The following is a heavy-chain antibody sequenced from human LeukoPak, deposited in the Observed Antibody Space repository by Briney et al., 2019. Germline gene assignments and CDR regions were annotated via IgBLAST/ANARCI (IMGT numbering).Heavy chain of an antibody. Sequence: SETLSLTCAVYGGSFSGYYWSWIRQPPGKGLEWIGEINHSGSTNYNPSLKSRVTISVDTSKNQCSLKLSSVTAADTAVYYCARGQDLAARRFDYWGQGTLVTVSS. CDR1: GGSFSGYY. CDR2: INHSGST. D-gene: IGHD6-6*01. CDR3: ARGQDLAARRFDY. V-gene: IGHV4-34*01. J-gene: IGHJ4*02.